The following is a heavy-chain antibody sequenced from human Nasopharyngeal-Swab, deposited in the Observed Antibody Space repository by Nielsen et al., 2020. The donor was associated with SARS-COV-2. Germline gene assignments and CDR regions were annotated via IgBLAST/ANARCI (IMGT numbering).Heavy chain of an antibody. Sequence: GESLKISCAASGFTFSSYDMHWVRQATGTGLEWVSAIGTAGDTYYPGSVKGRFTISRENAKNSLYLQMNSLRAGDTAVYYCARAPYGQLARYYYYGMDVWGQGTTVTVSS. CDR1: GFTFSSYD. J-gene: IGHJ6*02. CDR2: IGTAGDT. D-gene: IGHD6-6*01. V-gene: IGHV3-13*01. CDR3: ARAPYGQLARYYYYGMDV.